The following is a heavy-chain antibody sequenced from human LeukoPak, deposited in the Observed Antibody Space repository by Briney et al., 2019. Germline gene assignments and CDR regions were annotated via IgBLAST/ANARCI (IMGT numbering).Heavy chain of an antibody. D-gene: IGHD3-10*01. CDR2: IKSKTDGETI. CDR3: TTDLGTYYHGSQRLIPIDY. CDR1: GFTFTNAW. Sequence: GGSLSLSCVDSGFTFTNAWMSWVRQAPGKGLEWIGRIKSKTDGETINYAEPVRGRFTISRDDSKSAVYLQMNSLKIEDTAVYYCTTDLGTYYHGSQRLIPIDYWGQGTLVTVSS. J-gene: IGHJ4*02. V-gene: IGHV3-15*01.